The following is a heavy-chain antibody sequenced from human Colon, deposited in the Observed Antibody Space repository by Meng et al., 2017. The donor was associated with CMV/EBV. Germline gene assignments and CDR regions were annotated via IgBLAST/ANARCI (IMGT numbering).Heavy chain of an antibody. CDR1: EFAFSSYS. J-gene: IGHJ4*02. CDR2: SVSSGESYN. D-gene: IGHD3-10*01. V-gene: IGHV3-21*01. Sequence: GESLKISCAVSEFAFSSYSMHWVRQAPGKGLEWVASSVSSGESYNYYADSVKGRFTVSRDNTKSSLYLQMNSLRAEDTAVYYCARTFGHLAFDYWGQGTLVTVSS. CDR3: ARTFGHLAFDY.